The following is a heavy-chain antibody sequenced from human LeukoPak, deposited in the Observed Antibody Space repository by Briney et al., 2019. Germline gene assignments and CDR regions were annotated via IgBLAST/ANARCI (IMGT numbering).Heavy chain of an antibody. CDR2: IIPIFGTA. Sequence: SVTVSCKASGGTFISYAISWVRQAPGQGREWMGGIIPIFGTANYAQKFQGRVTITTDESTSTAYMELSSLRSEDTAVYYCARVATYYYDSSGSNDAFDIWGQGTMVTVSS. D-gene: IGHD3-22*01. CDR3: ARVATYYYDSSGSNDAFDI. CDR1: GGTFISYA. J-gene: IGHJ3*02. V-gene: IGHV1-69*05.